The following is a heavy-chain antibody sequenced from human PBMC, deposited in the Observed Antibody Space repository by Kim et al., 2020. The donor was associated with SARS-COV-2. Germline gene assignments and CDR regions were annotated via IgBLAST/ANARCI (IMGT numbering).Heavy chain of an antibody. CDR3: ARASRIAAAGSLD. Sequence: GGSLRLSCAASGFTFSSYSMNWVRQAPGKGLEWVSSISSSSSYIYYADSVKGRFTISRDNAKNSLYLQMNSLRAEDTAVYYCARASRIAAAGSLDWGQGTLVTVSS. V-gene: IGHV3-21*01. CDR2: ISSSSSYI. D-gene: IGHD6-13*01. CDR1: GFTFSSYS. J-gene: IGHJ4*02.